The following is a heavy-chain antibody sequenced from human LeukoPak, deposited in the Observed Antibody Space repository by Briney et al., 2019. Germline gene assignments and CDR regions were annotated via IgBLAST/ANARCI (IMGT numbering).Heavy chain of an antibody. CDR3: ARRYCSGGSCYSRSPFDY. D-gene: IGHD2-15*01. Sequence: ASVKVSCKASGYTFTSYGISWVRQAPGQGLEWMGWISAYNGNTNYAQKLQGRVTMTTDTSTSTAYMELRSLRPDDTAVYYCARRYCSGGSCYSRSPFDYWGQGTLVTVSS. V-gene: IGHV1-18*01. J-gene: IGHJ4*01. CDR2: ISAYNGNT. CDR1: GYTFTSYG.